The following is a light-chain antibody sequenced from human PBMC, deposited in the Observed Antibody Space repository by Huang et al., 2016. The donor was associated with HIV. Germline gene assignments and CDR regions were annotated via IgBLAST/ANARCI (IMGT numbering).Light chain of an antibody. J-gene: IGKJ4*01. CDR1: QGISNS. CDR3: QQFNHYPLT. Sequence: QLTQSPSSLSASVGERVTITCRASQGISNSLAWYQQKPVKAPKLLIYDASSWQTGAPSRFSGSGSGTDFTLTISSLQPEDCATYYCQQFNHYPLTFGGWTKVEIE. CDR2: DAS. V-gene: IGKV1D-13*01.